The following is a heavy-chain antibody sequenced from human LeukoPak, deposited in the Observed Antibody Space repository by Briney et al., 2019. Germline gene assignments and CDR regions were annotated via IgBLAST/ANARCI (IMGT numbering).Heavy chain of an antibody. Sequence: GGSLRLSCAASGFTFSNYWMSWVRQAPGKGLEWVANIKEDAGEKSYVGSVKGRFTISRDNTKNSLYLQMNSLRAEDTAVYYCARGREAIVVVPAAVSHFDYWGQGTLVTVSS. CDR1: GFTFSNYW. CDR3: ARGREAIVVVPAAVSHFDY. D-gene: IGHD2-2*01. CDR2: IKEDAGEK. J-gene: IGHJ4*02. V-gene: IGHV3-7*04.